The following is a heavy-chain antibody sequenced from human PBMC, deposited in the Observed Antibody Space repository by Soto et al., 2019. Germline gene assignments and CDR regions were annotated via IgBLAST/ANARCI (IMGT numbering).Heavy chain of an antibody. CDR1: GGSISSGGYY. J-gene: IGHJ4*02. Sequence: QVQLQESGPGLVKPSQTLSLTCTVSGGSISSGGYYWSWIRQHPGKGLEWIGYIYYSGSTYYNPSLKGRFTISVDTSKHQFSLKLSSVAAADTAVYYCAREGGSSWYLGGCYFDYWGQGTLVTVSS. CDR3: AREGGSSWYLGGCYFDY. D-gene: IGHD6-13*01. V-gene: IGHV4-31*03. CDR2: IYYSGST.